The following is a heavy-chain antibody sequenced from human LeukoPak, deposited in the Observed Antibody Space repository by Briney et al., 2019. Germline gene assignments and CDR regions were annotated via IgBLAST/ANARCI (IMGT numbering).Heavy chain of an antibody. V-gene: IGHV4-34*01. J-gene: IGHJ4*02. CDR2: INHSGST. CDR3: ARSGYGYVWGSYRPQSYFDY. CDR1: GGSFSGYY. Sequence: PSETLSLTCAVYGGSFSGYYWSWIRQPPGKGLEWIGEINHSGSTNYNPSLKSRVTISVDTSKNQFSLKLSSVTAADTAVYYCARSGYGYVWGSYRPQSYFDYWGQGTLVTVSS. D-gene: IGHD3-16*02.